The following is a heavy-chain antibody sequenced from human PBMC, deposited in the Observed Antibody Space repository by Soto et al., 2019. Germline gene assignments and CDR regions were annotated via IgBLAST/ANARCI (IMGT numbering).Heavy chain of an antibody. J-gene: IGHJ6*03. D-gene: IGHD4-17*01. Sequence: ASVKVSCKASGYTFTSYGISWVRQAPGQGLEWMGWISAYYGNTNYAQKLQGRVTMTTDTSTSTAYMELRSLRSDDTAVYYCARDVYYGDYGYYYYYMDVWGKGTTVTVSS. V-gene: IGHV1-18*01. CDR3: ARDVYYGDYGYYYYYMDV. CDR2: ISAYYGNT. CDR1: GYTFTSYG.